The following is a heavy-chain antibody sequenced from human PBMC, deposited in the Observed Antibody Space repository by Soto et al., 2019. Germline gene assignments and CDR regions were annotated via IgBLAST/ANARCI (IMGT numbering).Heavy chain of an antibody. CDR3: ARDRKLRVSYYDSSGYYYFDY. V-gene: IGHV4-4*07. D-gene: IGHD3-22*01. J-gene: IGHJ4*02. CDR2: IYTSGST. Sequence: KPSETLSLTCTVSGGSISSYYWSWIRQPAGKGLEWIGRIYTSGSTNYNPSLKSRVTMSVDTSKNQFSLKLSSVTAADTAVYYCARDRKLRVSYYDSSGYYYFDYWGQGTLVTVSS. CDR1: GGSISSYY.